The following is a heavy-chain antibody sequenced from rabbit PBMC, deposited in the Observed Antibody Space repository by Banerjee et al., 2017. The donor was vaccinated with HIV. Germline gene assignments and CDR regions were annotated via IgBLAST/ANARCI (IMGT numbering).Heavy chain of an antibody. CDR3: ARGNADVGLDL. D-gene: IGHD6-1*01. V-gene: IGHV1S40*01. J-gene: IGHJ4*01. Sequence: QSLEESGGDLVKPGASLTLTCTASGLDFSSSYWISWVRQAPGKGLEWIGYISSSSTSYAGWAKVRFTTSSHNAQNTLYLQLTSLTAAYTASYCCARGNADVGLDLWGPGTLVTVS. CDR1: GLDFSSSYW. CDR2: ISSSST.